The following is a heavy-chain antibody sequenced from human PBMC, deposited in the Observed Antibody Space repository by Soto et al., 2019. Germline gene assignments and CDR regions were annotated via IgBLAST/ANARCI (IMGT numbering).Heavy chain of an antibody. CDR1: GVSISHGAYY. CDR2: IYYSGDT. D-gene: IGHD6-13*01. J-gene: IGHJ4*02. V-gene: IGHV4-31*03. CDR3: ARVDSASWLDY. Sequence: QVQLQESGPGLVKPSQTLSLTCTVSGVSISHGAYYWSWIRQLPGKGLEWIGYIYYSGDTQYNPSLKSRITVSIDTSKNQFSLTMNSVTAADTAMYFCARVDSASWLDYWGQGTLVTVSS.